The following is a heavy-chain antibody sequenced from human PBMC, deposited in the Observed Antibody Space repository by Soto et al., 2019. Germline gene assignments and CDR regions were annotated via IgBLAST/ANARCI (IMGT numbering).Heavy chain of an antibody. CDR2: IYWNDVK. D-gene: IGHD3-16*01. Sequence: QITLKESGPSLVEPTQTLTLTCSFSGFSLTTGGAGVGWVRQPPGKALEWLALIYWNDVKRYSPSLKSRLTITKDTSKNQVVLTMTNMDPVDTATYFCAHRLGASSTSGGALDIWGQGTMVIVSS. CDR1: GFSLTTGGAG. V-gene: IGHV2-5*01. J-gene: IGHJ3*02. CDR3: AHRLGASSTSGGALDI.